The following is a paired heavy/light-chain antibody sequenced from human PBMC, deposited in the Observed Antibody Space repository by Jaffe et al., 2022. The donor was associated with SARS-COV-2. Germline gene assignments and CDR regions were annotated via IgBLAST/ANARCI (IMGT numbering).Heavy chain of an antibody. Sequence: QVQLVESGGGVVQPGRSLRLSCAASGFSVSNKALHWVRQPPGKGLEWVAVLSYDGNDKNYAESVKGRFTISRDDSKNTLYLQMHSLRPEDTAVYYCARDPRLYYYYMDVWGKGTTVTVSS. J-gene: IGHJ6*03. CDR1: GFSVSNKA. V-gene: IGHV3-30*04. CDR2: LSYDGNDK. CDR3: ARDPRLYYYYMDV.
Light chain of an antibody. CDR3: QSYDSSLSAFYV. CDR1: SSNIGAGYD. V-gene: IGLV1-40*01. CDR2: GDN. Sequence: QSVLTQPPSVSGAPGQRVTISCTGSSSNIGAGYDVHWYQQLPGTAPKLLVYGDNNRPSGVPDRFSGSKSGTSASLAISGLQAEDEADYYCQSYDSSLSAFYVFGTGTTVTVL. J-gene: IGLJ1*01.